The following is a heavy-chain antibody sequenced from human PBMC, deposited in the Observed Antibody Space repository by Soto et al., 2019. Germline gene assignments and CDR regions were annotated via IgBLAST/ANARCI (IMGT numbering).Heavy chain of an antibody. D-gene: IGHD6-19*01. J-gene: IGHJ4*02. CDR1: GYTFTSYD. CDR3: ARERTVAGNDY. V-gene: IGHV1-18*01. CDR2: ISAYNGNT. Sequence: ASVKVSCKASGYTFTSYDISWVRQAPGQGLEWMGWISAYNGNTNFAQKLQGRVSLTTDTSSTTAYMGLRSLTSDDTAVYYCARERTVAGNDYWGQGTLVTVSS.